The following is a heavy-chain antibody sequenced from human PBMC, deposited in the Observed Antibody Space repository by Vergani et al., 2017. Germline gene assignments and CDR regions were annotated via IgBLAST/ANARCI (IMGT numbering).Heavy chain of an antibody. J-gene: IGHJ2*01. CDR1: GYSFTGYW. CDR3: ARIGLLWFEGTGWYFDL. D-gene: IGHD3-10*01. CDR2: IYPGDSDT. V-gene: IGHV5-51*01. Sequence: EVQLVQSGAEVKKPGESLKISCKGSGYSFTGYWIGWVRQMPGKGLEWMGIIYPGDSDTRYSPSFQGQVTISADKSISTAYLQWSSLKASDTAMYYCARIGLLWFEGTGWYFDLWGRGTLVTVSS.